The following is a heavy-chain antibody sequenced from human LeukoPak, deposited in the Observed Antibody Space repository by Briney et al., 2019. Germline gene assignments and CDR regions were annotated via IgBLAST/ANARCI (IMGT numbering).Heavy chain of an antibody. D-gene: IGHD2/OR15-2a*01. CDR3: ARVRVGGTFYYFDY. J-gene: IGHJ4*02. CDR1: GASVSSYY. V-gene: IGHV4-59*02. CDR2: IYYSGYT. Sequence: SGTLSLTCTVSGASVSSYYWSWIRQPPGKGLEWIGYIYYSGYTNYNPSLDSRATLSVDTSKNQFSLRLTSVTAADTAVYYCARVRVGGTFYYFDYWGQGTLVTVSS.